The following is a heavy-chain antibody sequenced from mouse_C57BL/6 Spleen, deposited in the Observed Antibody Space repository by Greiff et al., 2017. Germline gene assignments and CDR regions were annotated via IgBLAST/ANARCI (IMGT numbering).Heavy chain of an antibody. CDR3: ARTGNDDDGELYAMDY. CDR2: FDPADSET. J-gene: IGHJ4*01. CDR1: GYTFTSYW. Sequence: QVQLQQPGAELVRPGSSVKLSCKASGYTFTSYWMHWVKQRPIQGLEWIGNFDPADSETHYIQKFKDKATLTVDKSSSTAYMQLSSLTSEDSAVYYCARTGNDDDGELYAMDYWGQGTSVTVSS. D-gene: IGHD2-4*01. V-gene: IGHV1-52*01.